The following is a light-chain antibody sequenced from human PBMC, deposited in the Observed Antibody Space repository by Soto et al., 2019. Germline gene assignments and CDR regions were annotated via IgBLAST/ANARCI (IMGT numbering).Light chain of an antibody. CDR2: DAS. CDR3: QQYNSYSYT. CDR1: QSISSW. Sequence: DIQMTQSPSTLSASVGDRVTITCRASQSISSWLAWYQQKPGKAPKLLIYDASSLESGVPSRFSGSGSGPEFTLTISSLQPDVFATYYCQQYNSYSYTFGQGTKLEIK. J-gene: IGKJ2*01. V-gene: IGKV1-5*01.